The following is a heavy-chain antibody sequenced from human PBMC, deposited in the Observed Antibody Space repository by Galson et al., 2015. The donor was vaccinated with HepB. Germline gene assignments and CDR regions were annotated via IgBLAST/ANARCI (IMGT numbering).Heavy chain of an antibody. D-gene: IGHD1-26*01. CDR3: ARGDSGSYTLFDY. CDR2: INPNSGGT. J-gene: IGHJ4*02. CDR1: GYTFTGYY. V-gene: IGHV1-2*06. Sequence: SVKVSCKASGYTFTGYYMHWVRQAPGQGLEWMGRINPNSGGTNYAQKFQGRVTMTRDTSISTAYMELSRLRSDDTAVYYCARGDSGSYTLFDYWGQGTLVTVSS.